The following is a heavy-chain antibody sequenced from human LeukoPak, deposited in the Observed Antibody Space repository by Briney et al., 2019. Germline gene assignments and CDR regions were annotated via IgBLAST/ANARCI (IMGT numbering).Heavy chain of an antibody. CDR3: VRDRVSQWLRQDYYGMDV. CDR1: GGSISSYY. CDR2: IYYSGST. D-gene: IGHD5-12*01. V-gene: IGHV4-59*01. J-gene: IGHJ6*02. Sequence: SETLSLTCTVSGGSISSYYWSWIRQPPGKGLEWIGYIYYSGSTNYNPSLKSRVTISVDTSKNQFSLKLSSVTAADTAVYYCVRDRVSQWLRQDYYGMDVWGQGTTVTVSS.